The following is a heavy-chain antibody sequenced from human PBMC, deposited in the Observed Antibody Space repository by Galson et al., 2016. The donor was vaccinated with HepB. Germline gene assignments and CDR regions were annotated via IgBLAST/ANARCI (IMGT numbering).Heavy chain of an antibody. Sequence: SETLSLTCTVSGDSISSRAYHWGWIRQPPGKGLEWIGSIYYIGTTYYNPSLKSRVPISVDTSKSQFSLTLNSMTAADTAVYYCARQTYYDYVWGSYNSFDFWGQGTVVTVSS. CDR3: ARQTYYDYVWGSYNSFDF. CDR1: GDSISSRAYH. CDR2: IYYIGTT. J-gene: IGHJ4*02. D-gene: IGHD3-16*01. V-gene: IGHV4-39*01.